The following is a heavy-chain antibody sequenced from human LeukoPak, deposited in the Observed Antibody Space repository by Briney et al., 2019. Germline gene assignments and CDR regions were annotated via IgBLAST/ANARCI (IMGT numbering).Heavy chain of an antibody. Sequence: GGSLRLSCVASGFTFSRYWMSWVRQAPGKGPELVGNIKEDGSEKSYVDSVKGRFTISSDNAKNSVSLQMNSLRVDDTAVYYCARGPGYSEFDVWGQGARVIVSS. D-gene: IGHD4-11*01. CDR1: GFTFSRYW. J-gene: IGHJ3*01. CDR2: IKEDGSEK. CDR3: ARGPGYSEFDV. V-gene: IGHV3-7*01.